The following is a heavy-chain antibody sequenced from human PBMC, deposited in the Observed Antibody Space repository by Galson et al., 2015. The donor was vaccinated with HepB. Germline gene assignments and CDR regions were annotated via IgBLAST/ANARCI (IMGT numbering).Heavy chain of an antibody. D-gene: IGHD5-24*01. Sequence: SLRLSCAASGFSVSDSYMTWIRQAPGKGLEWVSSLNSGNRSTNYVDSVKGRFTISRDNAKNSLYLQMTSLRAEDTAVYYCGRASWGLDDYNYGGPTYYCGQRTLVTVSS. CDR3: GRASWGLDDYNYGGPTYY. V-gene: IGHV3-11*06. CDR2: LNSGNRST. CDR1: GFSVSDSY. J-gene: IGHJ4*02.